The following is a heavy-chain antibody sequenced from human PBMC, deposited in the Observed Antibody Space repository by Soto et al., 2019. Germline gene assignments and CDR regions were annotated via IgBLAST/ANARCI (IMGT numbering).Heavy chain of an antibody. Sequence: GGSLRLSCAGSGFTFSFYEMSWVRQAPGKGLEWVSYISSGGSTMYYADSVKGRFTISRDNAKNSLYLQMYSLRAEDTAAYYCAREGYGDPYFYYGMDVWGQGTTVTVAS. V-gene: IGHV3-48*03. D-gene: IGHD4-17*01. CDR2: ISSGGSTM. CDR1: GFTFSFYE. J-gene: IGHJ6*02. CDR3: AREGYGDPYFYYGMDV.